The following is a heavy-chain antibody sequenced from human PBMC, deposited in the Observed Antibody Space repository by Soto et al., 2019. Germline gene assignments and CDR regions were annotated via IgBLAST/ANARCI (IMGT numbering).Heavy chain of an antibody. J-gene: IGHJ3*02. CDR2: IIPILGIA. D-gene: IGHD1-26*01. V-gene: IGHV1-69*02. CDR1: GGTFSSYT. Sequence: SVKVSCKASGGTFSSYTISWVRQAPGQGLEWMGRIIPILGIANYAQKFQGRVTITADKSTSTAYMELSSLRSEDTAVYYCASPGAKLIEQSGGAYDIWGQGTMVTVSS. CDR3: ASPGAKLIEQSGGAYDI.